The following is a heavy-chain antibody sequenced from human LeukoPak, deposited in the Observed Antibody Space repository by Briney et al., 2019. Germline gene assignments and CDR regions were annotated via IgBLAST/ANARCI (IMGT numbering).Heavy chain of an antibody. D-gene: IGHD1-26*01. CDR3: ARDIVPYYFDY. CDR1: GGSISSYY. CDR2: IYYSGST. J-gene: IGHJ4*02. Sequence: ASETLSLTCTVSGGSISSYYWSWIRQPPGKGLEWIGYIYYSGSTNYNPSLKSRVTISVDTSKNQFSLKLSSVTAADTAVYYCARDIVPYYFDYWGQGTLVTASS. V-gene: IGHV4-59*01.